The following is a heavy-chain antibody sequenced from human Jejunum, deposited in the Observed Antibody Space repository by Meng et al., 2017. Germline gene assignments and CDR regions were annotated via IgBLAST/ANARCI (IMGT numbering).Heavy chain of an antibody. D-gene: IGHD3-22*01. CDR1: GFTFNNYA. J-gene: IGHJ4*02. V-gene: IGHV3-23*01. Sequence: EVQVLESGGGLVQPGGSLRRSCAASGFTFNNYAMNWVRQAPGKGLEWVSTISGSGITTYYADSVRGRFTISRDNSKNTLFLQMNSLRAEDTALYYCAKVDSAYYPVPIDYWGQGTLVTVSS. CDR3: AKVDSAYYPVPIDY. CDR2: ISGSGITT.